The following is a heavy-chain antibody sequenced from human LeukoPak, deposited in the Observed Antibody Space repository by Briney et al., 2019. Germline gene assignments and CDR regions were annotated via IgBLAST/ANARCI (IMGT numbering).Heavy chain of an antibody. Sequence: GGSLRLSCTASGFTFGDYAMSWFRQAPGKGLEWVANIKQDGSEKYYVDSVKGRFTISRDNAKNSLYLQMNSLRAEDTAVYYCARGLYDFWSGYYPGAFDIWGQGTMVTVSS. J-gene: IGHJ3*02. V-gene: IGHV3-7*01. CDR1: GFTFGDYA. D-gene: IGHD3-3*01. CDR3: ARGLYDFWSGYYPGAFDI. CDR2: IKQDGSEK.